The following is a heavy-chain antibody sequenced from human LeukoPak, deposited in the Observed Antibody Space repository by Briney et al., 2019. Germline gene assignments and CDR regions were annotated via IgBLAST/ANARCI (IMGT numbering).Heavy chain of an antibody. Sequence: SDTVSLPCTVSVRSNRRYYWMWMRHTRGRAREGIGYIYHAGSTNYNPSLKSRVTITVDTSKTQFSLNLSSVTAADTAVYYCARDGGSRAFQDWGQGTLVTVSS. D-gene: IGHD3-16*01. CDR2: IYHAGST. V-gene: IGHV4-59*13. CDR1: VRSNRRYY. J-gene: IGHJ1*01. CDR3: ARDGGSRAFQD.